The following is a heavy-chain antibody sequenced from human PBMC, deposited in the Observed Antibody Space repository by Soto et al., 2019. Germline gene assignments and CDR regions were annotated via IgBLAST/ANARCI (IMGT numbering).Heavy chain of an antibody. CDR3: VKKVTIFGVITHDAFDI. Sequence: EVQLVESGGGLVQPGRSLRLSCVASGFTFDDYAMHWVRQVPGKGLEWVAGISWDSGSIGYAGSVKGRCTISRHNAKNSLYLQMNSLRTEDTALYYCVKKVTIFGVITHDAFDIWGQGTMVTVSS. V-gene: IGHV3-9*01. D-gene: IGHD3-3*01. CDR2: ISWDSGSI. CDR1: GFTFDDYA. J-gene: IGHJ3*02.